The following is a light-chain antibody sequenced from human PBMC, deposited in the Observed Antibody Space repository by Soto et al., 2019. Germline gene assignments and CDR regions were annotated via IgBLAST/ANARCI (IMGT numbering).Light chain of an antibody. CDR2: DAS. CDR1: QSVSSY. CDR3: QQRSNWQGAT. J-gene: IGKJ4*01. V-gene: IGKV3-11*01. Sequence: VLTQSPATLSLSPGERATLSCRASQSVSSYLAWYQQKPGQAPRLLIYDASNRATGIPARFSGSGSGTDFTLTISSLEPEDFAVYYCQQRSNWQGATFGGGTKVDIK.